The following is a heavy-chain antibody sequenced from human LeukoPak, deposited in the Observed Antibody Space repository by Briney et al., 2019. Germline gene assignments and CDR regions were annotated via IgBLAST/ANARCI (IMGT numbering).Heavy chain of an antibody. CDR2: IFWYDNE. CDR3: SHRHNLGVTGPVVTFDS. V-gene: IGHV2-5*01. J-gene: IGHJ5*01. D-gene: IGHD2-21*02. Sequence: SGPTLVNPTQTLTLTCTFSGFSLSTGGMGVGWIRQPPGKALEWLAFIFWYDNEHYSPSLKNRLTITKDTSKNQVILTMTNMDPVDTATYYCSHRHNLGVTGPVVTFDSWGQGTLVTVSS. CDR1: GFSLSTGGMG.